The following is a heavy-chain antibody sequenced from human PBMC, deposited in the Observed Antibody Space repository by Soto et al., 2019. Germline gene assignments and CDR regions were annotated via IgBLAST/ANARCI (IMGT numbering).Heavy chain of an antibody. J-gene: IGHJ6*03. CDR3: ARGRRVRGVIRPYYYYYMDV. Sequence: ASVKVSCKASGYTFTIYDINWVRQATGQGLEWMGWMNPNSGNTGYAQKFQGRVTMTRNTSISTAYMELSSLRSEDTAVYYCARGRRVRGVIRPYYYYYMDVWGKGTTVTVSS. D-gene: IGHD3-10*01. V-gene: IGHV1-8*01. CDR1: GYTFTIYD. CDR2: MNPNSGNT.